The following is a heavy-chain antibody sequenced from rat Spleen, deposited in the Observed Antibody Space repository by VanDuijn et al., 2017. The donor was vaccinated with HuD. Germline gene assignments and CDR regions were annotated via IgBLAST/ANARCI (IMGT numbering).Heavy chain of an antibody. CDR3: TSTEIVMPRLYAY. Sequence: EVQLVESGGDLIQPGRSLKLSCAASGFTFSNYYMAWVRQAPTKGLEWVASITNSGDTTYYRDSVKGRFIISRDNAENTLYLQMDSLRSEDTATYYCTSTEIVMPRLYAYWGQGTLVTVSS. CDR1: GFTFSNYY. D-gene: IGHD1-12*01. J-gene: IGHJ3*01. CDR2: ITNSGDTT. V-gene: IGHV5S23*01.